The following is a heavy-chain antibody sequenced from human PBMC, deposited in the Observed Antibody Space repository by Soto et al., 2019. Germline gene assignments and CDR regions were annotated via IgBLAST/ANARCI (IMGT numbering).Heavy chain of an antibody. Sequence: PGGSLRLSCAASGFIFENFGMSWVRQAPGKGLEWTSSISGSGFKKYYADSVKGRFTISRDNSKSTVYLELNNLSAEDTAVYHCAKNQGVELVPLATVDWFDPWGQGSVGTAPQ. CDR2: ISGSGFKK. CDR3: AKNQGVELVPLATVDWFDP. CDR1: GFIFENFG. D-gene: IGHD1-26*01. J-gene: IGHJ5*02. V-gene: IGHV3-23*01.